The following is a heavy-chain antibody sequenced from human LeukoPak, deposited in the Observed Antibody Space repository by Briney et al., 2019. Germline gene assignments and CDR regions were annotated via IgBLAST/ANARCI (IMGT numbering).Heavy chain of an antibody. CDR2: IRSKAYGGTT. D-gene: IGHD4-23*01. J-gene: IGHJ4*02. V-gene: IGHV3-49*03. CDR3: SRENGGYVDY. CDR1: GFTFGDHA. Sequence: GGSLRLSRTTSGFTFGDHAMSWFCQAPGKGPEWVGFIRSKAYGGTTEYAASVKGRFTISRDDSKSIVYLQMNSLKTEDTAVYYCSRENGGYVDYWGQGTLVTVSS.